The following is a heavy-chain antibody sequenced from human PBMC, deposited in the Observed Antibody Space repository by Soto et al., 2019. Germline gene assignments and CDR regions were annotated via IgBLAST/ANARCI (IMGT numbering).Heavy chain of an antibody. CDR1: GDSVSSDSYY. V-gene: IGHV4-61*01. Sequence: SETLSLTCTVSGDSVSSDSYYWSWIRQPPGKGLEWIGYIDHRGSTTYNPSLQSRVTMSINTSENQFSLKLRSVTAADTAIYYCAREGGVLRLSNWLDPWGQGILVTVSS. J-gene: IGHJ5*02. CDR3: AREGGVLRLSNWLDP. D-gene: IGHD3-3*01. CDR2: IDHRGST.